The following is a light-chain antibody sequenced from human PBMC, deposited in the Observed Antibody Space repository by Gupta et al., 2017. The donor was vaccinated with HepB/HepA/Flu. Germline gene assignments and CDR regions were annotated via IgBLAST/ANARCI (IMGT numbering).Light chain of an antibody. J-gene: IGKJ2*03. Sequence: DIQMTQSPLSLSASVGDRVTLICRASQSINSYLNWYQQKVGTAPRLLIYATSTLQSGVPSRFTGSGYGTDFTLSINGLQPEDFATYYCQQTYTAPPSFGQGTKLEI. V-gene: IGKV1-39*01. CDR1: QSINSY. CDR3: QQTYTAPPS. CDR2: ATS.